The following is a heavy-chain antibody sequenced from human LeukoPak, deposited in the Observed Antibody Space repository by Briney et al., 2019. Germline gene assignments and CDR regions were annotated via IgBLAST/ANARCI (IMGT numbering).Heavy chain of an antibody. CDR1: GGSISSSSYY. V-gene: IGHV4-39*01. CDR3: ARRPQSYIDV. CDR2: INYSGNT. J-gene: IGHJ6*03. Sequence: SETLSLTCTVSGGSISSSSYYWGWLRQPPGKGLEWIGSINYSGNTFYNPSLNSRVTISVDTSKNQFSLNLSSVTAADTAVYYCARRPQSYIDVWGKGTTVTVSS.